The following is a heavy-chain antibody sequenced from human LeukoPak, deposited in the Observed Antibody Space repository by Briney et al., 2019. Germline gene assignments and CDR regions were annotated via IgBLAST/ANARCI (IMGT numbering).Heavy chain of an antibody. J-gene: IGHJ4*02. CDR2: ISGSGGST. V-gene: IGHV3-23*01. CDR3: AKDSMIVRQLDY. D-gene: IGHD3-22*01. Sequence: GGSLRLSCAASGFTFSSYGMSWVRQAPGKGLEWVSAISGSGGSTYYADSVKGRFTISRDNSKNTLYLQMNSLRAEDTAVYYCAKDSMIVRQLDYWGQGTLGTVSS. CDR1: GFTFSSYG.